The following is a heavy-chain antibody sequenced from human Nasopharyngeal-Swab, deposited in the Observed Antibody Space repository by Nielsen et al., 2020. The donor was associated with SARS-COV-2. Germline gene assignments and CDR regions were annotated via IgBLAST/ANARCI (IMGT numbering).Heavy chain of an antibody. CDR3: ARDTTYDFWSGYSKSFDY. CDR1: GFTFSSYS. D-gene: IGHD3-3*01. V-gene: IGHV3-48*01. J-gene: IGHJ4*02. CDR2: ISSSSSTI. Sequence: GGSLRLSCAASGFTFSSYSMNWVRQAPGKGSEWVSYISSSSSTIYYADTVKGRFTISKDNAKNSLYLQMNSLRAEDTAVYYCARDTTYDFWSGYSKSFDYWGQGTLVTVSS.